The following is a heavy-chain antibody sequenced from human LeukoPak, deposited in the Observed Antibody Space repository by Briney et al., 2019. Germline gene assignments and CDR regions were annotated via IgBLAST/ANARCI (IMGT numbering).Heavy chain of an antibody. D-gene: IGHD2-8*01. J-gene: IGHJ4*02. CDR2: IHNSGST. V-gene: IGHV4-4*09. CDR3: ARDWGVGIFDY. Sequence: PSETLSLTCTVSGGSVSSYYWSWIRQPPGEGLEWIAYIHNSGSTNYNPSLKSRVTISVDTSKNQFSLKLSSVTAADTAVYYCARDWGVGIFDYWGQGTLVTVSS. CDR1: GGSVSSYY.